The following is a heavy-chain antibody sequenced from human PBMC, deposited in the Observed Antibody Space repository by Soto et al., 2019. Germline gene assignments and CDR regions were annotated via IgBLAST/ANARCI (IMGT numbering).Heavy chain of an antibody. CDR1: GGSISSGGYS. CDR2: TYHSGST. J-gene: IGHJ5*02. Sequence: PSETLSLTCAVSGGSISSGGYSWSWIRQPPGKGLEWIGYTYHSGSTYYNPSLKSRVTISVDRSKNQFSLKLSSVTAADTAVYYCARDTVTTRGVGFDPWGQGTLVTVSS. V-gene: IGHV4-30-2*01. D-gene: IGHD4-4*01. CDR3: ARDTVTTRGVGFDP.